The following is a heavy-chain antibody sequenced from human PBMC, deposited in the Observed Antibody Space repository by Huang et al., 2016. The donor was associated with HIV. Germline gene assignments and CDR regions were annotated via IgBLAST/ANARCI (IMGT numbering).Heavy chain of an antibody. V-gene: IGHV3-53*01. Sequence: EVQLVESGGGLIQPGGSLRLSCAASGFTVSTNYMTVVRQAPGKGRGWVSLSYSGGTTYYADSVKGRFTISRDDSENTLYLHMTSLRAGDTAVYYCAKEGDTGAALGYWGQGTLVTVS. CDR2: SYSGGTT. D-gene: IGHD2-8*02. J-gene: IGHJ4*02. CDR1: GFTVSTNY. CDR3: AKEGDTGAALGY.